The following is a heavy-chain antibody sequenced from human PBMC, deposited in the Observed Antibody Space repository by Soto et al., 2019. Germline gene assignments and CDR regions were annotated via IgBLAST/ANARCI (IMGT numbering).Heavy chain of an antibody. V-gene: IGHV4-39*01. J-gene: IGHJ5*02. D-gene: IGHD3-22*01. CDR2: IYYSGST. Sequence: PSETLSLTCTVSGGSISSGSYYWGWIRQPPGKGLEWIGSIYYSGSTYYNPSLKSRVTISVDTSKNQFSLKLSSVTAADTAVYYCARLTYYYDSSGYYYYDPWGQGTLVTVSS. CDR1: GGSISSGSYY. CDR3: ARLTYYYDSSGYYYYDP.